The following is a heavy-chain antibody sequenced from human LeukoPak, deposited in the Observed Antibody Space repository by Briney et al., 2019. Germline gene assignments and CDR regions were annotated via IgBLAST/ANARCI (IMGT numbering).Heavy chain of an antibody. Sequence: ASVKVSCKASGYTYTSYGISWVRQAPGQGLEWMGWISAYNGNTNYAQKLQGRVTMTTDTSTSTAYMELRSLRSDDTAVYYCARFGVAAAYYYGMDVWGQGTTVTVSS. CDR3: ARFGVAAAYYYGMDV. V-gene: IGHV1-18*01. CDR2: ISAYNGNT. D-gene: IGHD6-13*01. J-gene: IGHJ6*02. CDR1: GYTYTSYG.